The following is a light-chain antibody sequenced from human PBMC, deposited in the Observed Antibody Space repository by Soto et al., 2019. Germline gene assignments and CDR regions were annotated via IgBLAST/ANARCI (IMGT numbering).Light chain of an antibody. Sequence: QSVLTQPPSVSGAPGQRVTISCTGTSTNIGAGYDVHQYQQLPGTVPKLLIYGDTNRPSGAPDRFSGSKSGASASLAITGLQPDDEANYSCPSFDSSLSGSIFGGGTKVTVL. CDR1: STNIGAGYD. CDR2: GDT. J-gene: IGLJ2*01. CDR3: PSFDSSLSGSI. V-gene: IGLV1-40*01.